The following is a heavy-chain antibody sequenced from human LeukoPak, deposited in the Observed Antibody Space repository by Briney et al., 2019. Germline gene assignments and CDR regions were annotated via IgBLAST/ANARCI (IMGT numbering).Heavy chain of an antibody. Sequence: GGSLRLSCAASEFTFSRYGMHWVRQAPGKGLEWVAFIRYDGSNKYYADSVKGRFTISRDNSKNTLYLQMNSLRAEDTAVYYCAKDRDYVWGSLDYWGQGTLVTVSS. CDR1: EFTFSRYG. CDR2: IRYDGSNK. J-gene: IGHJ4*02. D-gene: IGHD3-16*01. CDR3: AKDRDYVWGSLDY. V-gene: IGHV3-30*02.